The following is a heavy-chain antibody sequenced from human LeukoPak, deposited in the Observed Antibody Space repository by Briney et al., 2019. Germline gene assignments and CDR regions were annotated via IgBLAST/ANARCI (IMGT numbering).Heavy chain of an antibody. CDR3: ATGHGQQLVLMMGYYYYMDV. J-gene: IGHJ6*03. CDR1: GGTFSSYA. Sequence: ASVKVSFKASGGTFSSYAISWVRQAPGQGLEWMGGIIPIFGTANYAQKFQGRVTITTDESTSTAYMELSSLRSEDTAVYYCATGHGQQLVLMMGYYYYMDVWGKGTTVTVSS. D-gene: IGHD6-13*01. V-gene: IGHV1-69*05. CDR2: IIPIFGTA.